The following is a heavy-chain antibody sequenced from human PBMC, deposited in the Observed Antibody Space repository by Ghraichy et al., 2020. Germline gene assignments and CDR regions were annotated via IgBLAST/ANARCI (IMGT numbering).Heavy chain of an antibody. D-gene: IGHD3-3*01. CDR1: GFTFSSYS. CDR3: ASSERITIFGVVIFPGSMDV. Sequence: GGSLKLSCAASGFTFSSYSINWVRQAPGKGLEWVSYISSSSATMHYADSVKGRFTISRDNAKNSLYLQMNSLRDEDTAVYYCASSERITIFGVVIFPGSMDVWGQGTTVTVSS. V-gene: IGHV3-48*02. J-gene: IGHJ6*02. CDR2: ISSSSATM.